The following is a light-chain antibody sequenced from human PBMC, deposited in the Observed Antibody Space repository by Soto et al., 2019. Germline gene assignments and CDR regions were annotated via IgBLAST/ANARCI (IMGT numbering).Light chain of an antibody. CDR3: QSYESSLSGYV. CDR2: GNS. Sequence: QSVLTQPPSVSGAPGQRVTISCSGSTSNIGAGYGVHWYQQLPGTAPKLLIYGNSNRPSGVPDRSSGSKSGTSASLAITGLQAEDEADYYCQSYESSLSGYVFGTGTKVTVL. J-gene: IGLJ1*01. CDR1: TSNIGAGYG. V-gene: IGLV1-40*01.